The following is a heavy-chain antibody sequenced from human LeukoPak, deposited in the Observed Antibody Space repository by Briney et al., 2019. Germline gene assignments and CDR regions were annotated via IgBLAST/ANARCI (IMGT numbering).Heavy chain of an antibody. CDR2: ISSSSSYT. J-gene: IGHJ5*02. Sequence: GGSLRLSCAASGFTFSDYYMSWIRQAPGKGLEWVSYISSSSSYTNYADSVKGRFTISRDNAKNSLYPQMNSLRAEDTAVYYCARARRIAAAGTSGDWFDPWGQGTLVTVSS. V-gene: IGHV3-11*06. CDR1: GFTFSDYY. D-gene: IGHD6-13*01. CDR3: ARARRIAAAGTSGDWFDP.